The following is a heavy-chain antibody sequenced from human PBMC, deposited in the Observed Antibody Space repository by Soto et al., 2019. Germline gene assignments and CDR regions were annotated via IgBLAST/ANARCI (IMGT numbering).Heavy chain of an antibody. CDR2: IIPIFGTA. V-gene: IGHV1-69*13. D-gene: IGHD6-13*01. J-gene: IGHJ4*02. CDR3: ARVKSSSWYKGALYFDY. Sequence: SVKVSCKASGDTFGSYAINWVRQAPGQGPEWMGGIIPIFGTANYAQKFQGRVTITADESTSTAYMELSSLRSEDTAVYYCARVKSSSWYKGALYFDYWGQGTLVTVSS. CDR1: GDTFGSYA.